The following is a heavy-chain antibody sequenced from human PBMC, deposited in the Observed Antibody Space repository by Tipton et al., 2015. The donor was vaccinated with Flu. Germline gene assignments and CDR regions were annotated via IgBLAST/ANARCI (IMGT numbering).Heavy chain of an antibody. Sequence: TLSLTCTVSGYFINSGYYWGWIRQCPGEGLQWIASIYRTGSTYYNSSLKSRVTMSVDTTKNMFYLKLTSVTAADTTVYFCARALNSGREYAFDIWGQGAVVTVSS. CDR2: IYRTGST. CDR3: ARALNSGREYAFDI. J-gene: IGHJ3*02. V-gene: IGHV4-38-2*02. CDR1: GYFINSGYY. D-gene: IGHD6-19*01.